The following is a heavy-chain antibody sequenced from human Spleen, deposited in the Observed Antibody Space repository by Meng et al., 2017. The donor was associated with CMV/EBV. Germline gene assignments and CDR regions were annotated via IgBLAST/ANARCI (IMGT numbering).Heavy chain of an antibody. J-gene: IGHJ5*02. D-gene: IGHD2-2*01. CDR2: INPTSGGT. V-gene: IGHV1-2*02. CDR1: YTFTGSY. CDR3: ARDMVVVVPAAIANWFDP. Sequence: YTFTGSYMHWVRPAPGQGLEWMGWINPTSGGTNYAQKFQGRVTMTRDTSISTAYMELSRLRSDDTAVYYCARDMVVVVPAAIANWFDPWGQGTLVTVSS.